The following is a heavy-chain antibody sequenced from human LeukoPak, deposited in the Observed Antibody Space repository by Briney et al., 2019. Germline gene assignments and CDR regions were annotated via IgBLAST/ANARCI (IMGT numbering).Heavy chain of an antibody. Sequence: SETLSLTCTVSGGSISSSSYYWGWIRQPPGKGLEWIGSIYYSGSTYYNPSLKSRVTISVDRSKNQFSLKLSSVTAADTAVYYCARVKRSGYEYYFDCWGQGTLVTVSS. CDR3: ARVKRSGYEYYFDC. V-gene: IGHV4-39*07. D-gene: IGHD5-12*01. J-gene: IGHJ4*02. CDR1: GGSISSSSYY. CDR2: IYYSGST.